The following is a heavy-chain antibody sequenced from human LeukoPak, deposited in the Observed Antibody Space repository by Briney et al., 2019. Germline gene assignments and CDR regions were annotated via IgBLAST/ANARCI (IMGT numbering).Heavy chain of an antibody. J-gene: IGHJ5*02. CDR1: GFTFSSYA. V-gene: IGHV3-30-3*01. Sequence: GGSLRLSCAASGFTFSSYAMHWVRQAPGKGLEWVAVISYDGSNKYYADSVKGRFTISRDNSKNTLYLQMNSLRPEDTAVYYCARAVENWFDPWGQGTLVTVSS. CDR3: ARAVENWFDP. CDR2: ISYDGSNK. D-gene: IGHD4-23*01.